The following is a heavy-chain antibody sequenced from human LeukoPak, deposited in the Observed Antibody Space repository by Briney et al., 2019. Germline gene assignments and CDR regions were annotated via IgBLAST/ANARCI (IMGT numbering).Heavy chain of an antibody. CDR3: AKDEGPFNYGSGSYPDY. Sequence: GGSLRLSCAASGFTFSSYEMNWVRQAPGKGLEWVSYISSSGSTIYYADSVKGRFTISRDNSKNTLYLQMNSLRAEDTAVYYCAKDEGPFNYGSGSYPDYWGQGTLVTVSS. CDR2: ISSSGSTI. V-gene: IGHV3-48*03. CDR1: GFTFSSYE. J-gene: IGHJ4*02. D-gene: IGHD3-10*01.